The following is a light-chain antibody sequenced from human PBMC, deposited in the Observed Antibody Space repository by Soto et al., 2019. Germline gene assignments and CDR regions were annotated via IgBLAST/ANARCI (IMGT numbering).Light chain of an antibody. CDR2: GAS. CDR3: QQYDGSPPFT. CDR1: QSVSRSY. J-gene: IGKJ3*01. V-gene: IGKV3-20*01. Sequence: EIVLTQSPGTLSLSPGERATLSCRASQSVSRSYLAWYQQKPGQAPRLLIYGASSRATGIPDRFSGSGSGPDFTLTISKLEPEDSAVYYCQQYDGSPPFTFGPGTKVDIK.